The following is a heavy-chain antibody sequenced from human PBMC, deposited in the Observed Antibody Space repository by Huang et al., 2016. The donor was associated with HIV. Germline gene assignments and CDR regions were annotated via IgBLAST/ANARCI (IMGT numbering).Heavy chain of an antibody. V-gene: IGHV5-51*01. Sequence: EVQLVQSGAEVKKPGESLKISCKASGYTFTPYWIGWVRQRPGKGLEWVGIIFPCDSDTKYSPSFQGHVTMSADTSINTAYLEWSSLKASDTAVYYCARGGHGYSFGYWGQGTLVTVSS. J-gene: IGHJ4*02. CDR1: GYTFTPYW. CDR2: IFPCDSDT. CDR3: ARGGHGYSFGY. D-gene: IGHD5-18*01.